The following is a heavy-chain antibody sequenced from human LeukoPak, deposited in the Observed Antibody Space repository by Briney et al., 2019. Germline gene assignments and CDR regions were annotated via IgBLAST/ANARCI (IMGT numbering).Heavy chain of an antibody. Sequence: ASVKVSCKASGYTFTGYYMHWVQHAPGQGLEWMGWINPNSGGTNYAQKFQGRVTMTRDTSISTAYMELSRLRSDDTAVYYCARDRYYYDSSGYYDYWGQGTLVTVSS. J-gene: IGHJ4*02. V-gene: IGHV1-2*02. D-gene: IGHD3-22*01. CDR1: GYTFTGYY. CDR2: INPNSGGT. CDR3: ARDRYYYDSSGYYDY.